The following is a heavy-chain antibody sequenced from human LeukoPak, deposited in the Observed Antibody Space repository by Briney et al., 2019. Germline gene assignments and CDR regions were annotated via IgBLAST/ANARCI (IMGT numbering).Heavy chain of an antibody. Sequence: PGGSLRLSCAASGFTFSSYAMSWVRQAPGKGLEWVSAISGSGGSTYYADSVKGRFTISRGNSKNTLYLQMNSLRAEDTAVYYCAKGSTTYYDILTGYFYWGQGTLVTVSS. CDR1: GFTFSSYA. D-gene: IGHD3-9*01. J-gene: IGHJ4*02. V-gene: IGHV3-23*01. CDR2: ISGSGGST. CDR3: AKGSTTYYDILTGYFY.